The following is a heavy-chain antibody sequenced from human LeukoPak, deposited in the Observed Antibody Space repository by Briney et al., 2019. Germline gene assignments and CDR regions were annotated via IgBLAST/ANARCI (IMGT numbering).Heavy chain of an antibody. CDR2: ISSSSIYI. J-gene: IGHJ3*02. V-gene: IGHV3-21*01. D-gene: IGHD3-10*01. Sequence: GGSQRLSCAASGFTFSSYSMNWVRQAPGKGLEWVSSISSSSIYIYYADSVKGRFTISRDNAKNSLYLQMNSLRAEDTAVYYCAREVTMVRGVGAFDIWGQGTMVTVSS. CDR3: AREVTMVRGVGAFDI. CDR1: GFTFSSYS.